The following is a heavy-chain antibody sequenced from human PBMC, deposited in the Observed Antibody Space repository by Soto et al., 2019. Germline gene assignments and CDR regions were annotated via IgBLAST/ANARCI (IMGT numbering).Heavy chain of an antibody. V-gene: IGHV2-5*01. CDR1: GFSLTTGGLG. J-gene: IGHJ4*02. CDR3: VHNHDLCTGYYPGFDY. CDR2: IYWNDDK. D-gene: IGHD3-3*01. Sequence: SGPTLVHPTQTLRLPCTLSGFSLTTGGLGVGWIRQPPGKALEWLALIYWNDDKRYRPSLKSRLTITKDTSKNQVVLTLTKMDPVDTATYYFVHNHDLCTGYYPGFDYGGQGTLVT.